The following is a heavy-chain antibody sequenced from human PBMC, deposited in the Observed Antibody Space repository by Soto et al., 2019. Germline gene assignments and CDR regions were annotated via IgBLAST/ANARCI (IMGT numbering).Heavy chain of an antibody. Sequence: GGSLRLSCAASGFTVSGTYMSWVRQAPGKGLEWVSIIFSSGESFYADSVKGRFTISRDSSDNTVYLQMNSLKAEDTAVYYCASGGIGMVRTFDHWGQGTLVTVSS. D-gene: IGHD3-10*01. V-gene: IGHV3-53*01. J-gene: IGHJ4*02. CDR1: GFTVSGTY. CDR3: ASGGIGMVRTFDH. CDR2: IFSSGES.